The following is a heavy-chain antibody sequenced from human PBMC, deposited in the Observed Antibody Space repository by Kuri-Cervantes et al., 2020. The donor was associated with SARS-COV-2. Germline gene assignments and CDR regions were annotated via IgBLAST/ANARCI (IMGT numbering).Heavy chain of an antibody. J-gene: IGHJ4*02. CDR2: INTNTGNP. CDR1: GYTFTSYA. Sequence: ASVKVSCKASGYTFTSYAMYWVRQAPGQGLEWMGWINTNTGNPTYAQGFTGRFVFSLDTSVSTAYLQISSLKAEDTAVYYCARAGARGYSGYNPPRYFDYWGQGTLVTVSS. V-gene: IGHV7-4-1*02. CDR3: ARAGARGYSGYNPPRYFDY. D-gene: IGHD5-12*01.